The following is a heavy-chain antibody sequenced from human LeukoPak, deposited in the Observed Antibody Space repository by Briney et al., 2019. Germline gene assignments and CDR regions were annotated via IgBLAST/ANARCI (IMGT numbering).Heavy chain of an antibody. CDR3: ARLVYGGNPGA. D-gene: IGHD4-23*01. Sequence: GGSLRLSCAASGFTFSSYSMNWVRQAPGKGLEWVSSISSSSSYIYYADSVKGRFTISRDNAKDSLYLQMNSLRAEDTAVYYCARLVYGGNPGAWGQGTLVTVSS. V-gene: IGHV3-21*01. CDR2: ISSSSSYI. CDR1: GFTFSSYS. J-gene: IGHJ5*02.